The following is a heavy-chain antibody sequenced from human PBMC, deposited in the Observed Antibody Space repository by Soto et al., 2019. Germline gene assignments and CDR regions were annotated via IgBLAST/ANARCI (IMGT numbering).Heavy chain of an antibody. CDR1: GFNFNSYW. V-gene: IGHV3-7*03. CDR2: INPDAFRK. Sequence: EVQLVESGGGLVQPGGSLRLSCAAAGFNFNSYWMSWVRQAPGKGLEWVASINPDAFRKYFADSVKGRFTISRDSADNSRYLQMIGLRAEDTAVYYCVRWESGDWYLGVWGQGTLVTVSS. J-gene: IGHJ4*02. D-gene: IGHD2-21*02. CDR3: VRWESGDWYLGV.